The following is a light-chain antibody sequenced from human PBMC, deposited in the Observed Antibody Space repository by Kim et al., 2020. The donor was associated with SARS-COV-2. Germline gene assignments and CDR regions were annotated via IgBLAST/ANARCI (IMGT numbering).Light chain of an antibody. V-gene: IGLV4-69*01. CDR3: QAWGTGIRV. CDR2: LNGDGSH. J-gene: IGLJ3*02. Sequence: AWVTHTCALRSGHSSYAYAWHQQQQETGPGYLMQLNGDGSHHSGDRIPYRFSGSSSGAARYLTISRLQYEDEAYYYWQAWGTGIRVFGGGTQLTVL. CDR1: SGHSSYA.